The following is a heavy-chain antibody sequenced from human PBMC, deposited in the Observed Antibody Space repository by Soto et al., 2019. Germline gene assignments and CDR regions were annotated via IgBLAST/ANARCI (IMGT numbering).Heavy chain of an antibody. J-gene: IGHJ6*02. CDR3: ARGGYSSTWSNLLDRSGLDV. CDR1: GGTFSSYA. V-gene: IGHV1-69*06. D-gene: IGHD6-13*01. Sequence: QVQLVQSGAEAKKPGSSVKVSCKTSGGTFSSYAISWVRQAPGQGLEWMGGMVPLFRTTNYAQKFQGSVTITADTYTYTVYMELSGLRSGDTAVYYCARGGYSSTWSNLLDRSGLDVWGQGTTVTVSS. CDR2: MVPLFRTT.